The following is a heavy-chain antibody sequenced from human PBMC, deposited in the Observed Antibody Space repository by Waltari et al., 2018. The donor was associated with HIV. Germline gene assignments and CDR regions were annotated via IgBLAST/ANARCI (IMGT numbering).Heavy chain of an antibody. D-gene: IGHD2-21*02. CDR3: ARRPVPSDEFDP. J-gene: IGHJ5*02. CDR2: IYHSGRT. Sequence: QVQLQESGPGLVKPSETLSLTCAVSGYSISRRYYWGWIRQPPRKRLEWIGRIYHSGRTYYNPSLKCRVTISVDTSKNQCSLKLTAVTAADTAVYYCARRPVPSDEFDPWGQGTLVTVSS. CDR1: GYSISRRYY. V-gene: IGHV4-38-2*01.